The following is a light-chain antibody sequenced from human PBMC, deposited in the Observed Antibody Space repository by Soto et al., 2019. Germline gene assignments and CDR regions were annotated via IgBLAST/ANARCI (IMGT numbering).Light chain of an antibody. V-gene: IGKV1-5*01. CDR2: DAS. Sequence: DIQSTQSPSTLSASVGDGVTITCRASQSISSWLAWYQQKPGKAPKLLIYDASSLESGVPSRFSGSGSGTEFTLTSSNLQPDDFATYYCQQYNRYWTFGQGTKVDNK. CDR3: QQYNRYWT. J-gene: IGKJ1*01. CDR1: QSISSW.